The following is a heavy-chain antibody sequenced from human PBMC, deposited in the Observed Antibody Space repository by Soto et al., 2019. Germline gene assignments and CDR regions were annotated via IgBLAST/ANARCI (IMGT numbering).Heavy chain of an antibody. CDR1: GFTFSNYA. Sequence: QAQLVESGGGVVQPGRSLRLSCAASGFTFSNYALHWVRQAPGRGLEWVALISFDGNNKYYANSVKGRFTISRDNSKNTLYLQMNSLRAEDTSVYYCGRCTGTSCHLGADFWGQGTLVIVSS. CDR2: ISFDGNNK. CDR3: GRCTGTSCHLGADF. D-gene: IGHD2-2*01. V-gene: IGHV3-30-3*01. J-gene: IGHJ4*02.